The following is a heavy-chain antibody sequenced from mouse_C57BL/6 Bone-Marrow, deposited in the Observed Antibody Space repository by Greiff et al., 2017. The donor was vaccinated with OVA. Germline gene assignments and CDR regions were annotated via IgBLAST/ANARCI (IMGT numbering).Heavy chain of an antibody. CDR3: TTLSTTVVATDWYFDV. CDR2: LDPENGDT. D-gene: IGHD1-1*01. J-gene: IGHJ1*03. CDR1: GFNIKDDY. Sequence: EVQLQQSGAELVRPGASVKLSCTASGFNIKDDYMHWVKQRPEQGLEWIGWLDPENGDTEYASKFQGKATITAGTSSNTAYLQLSSLTSEDTAVYYCTTLSTTVVATDWYFDVCGTGTTVTVSS. V-gene: IGHV14-4*01.